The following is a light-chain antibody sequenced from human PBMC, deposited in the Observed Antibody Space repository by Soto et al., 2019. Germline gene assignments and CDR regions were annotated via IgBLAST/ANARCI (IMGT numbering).Light chain of an antibody. V-gene: IGLV1-40*01. Sequence: QSVLTQPPSVSGAPGQRVTISCTGSRSNIGAGYDVHWYQQFPGTAPKLLIYGNSNRPSGVPDRFSGSKSGTSASLAITGLQAEDEADYYCQSFDSSLSGSVFGGGTKVTVL. CDR2: GNS. CDR3: QSFDSSLSGSV. J-gene: IGLJ2*01. CDR1: RSNIGAGYD.